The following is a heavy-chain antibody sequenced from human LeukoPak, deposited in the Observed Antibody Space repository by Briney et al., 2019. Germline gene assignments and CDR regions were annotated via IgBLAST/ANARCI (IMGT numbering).Heavy chain of an antibody. CDR1: GGSFSGYY. Sequence: RSSETLSLTCAVYGGSFSGYYWSWIRQPPGKGLEWIGEINHSGSTNYNPSLKSRVTISVDTSKNQFSLKLSSVTAADTAVYYCARGVVAATSFNWFDPWGQGTLVTVSS. V-gene: IGHV4-34*01. D-gene: IGHD2-15*01. J-gene: IGHJ5*02. CDR2: INHSGST. CDR3: ARGVVAATSFNWFDP.